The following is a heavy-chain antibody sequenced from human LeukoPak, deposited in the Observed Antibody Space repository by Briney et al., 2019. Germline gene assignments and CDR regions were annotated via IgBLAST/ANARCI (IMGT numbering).Heavy chain of an antibody. CDR1: GFAFSSYD. Sequence: GGSLRLSCAASGFAFSSYDMHWVRQATGKGLEWVSAIGTAGDTYYPGSVKGRFTISRENAKNSLYLQMNSLRAEDTAVYYCARGLRSGVEVVTAIWGQGTLVTVSS. J-gene: IGHJ4*02. V-gene: IGHV3-13*01. CDR3: ARGLRSGVEVVTAI. CDR2: IGTAGDT. D-gene: IGHD2-21*02.